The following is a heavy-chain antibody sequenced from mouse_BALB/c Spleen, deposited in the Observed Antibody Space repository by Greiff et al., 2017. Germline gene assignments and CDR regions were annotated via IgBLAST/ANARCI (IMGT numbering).Heavy chain of an antibody. Sequence: VQLQQSGPSLVQPSQSLSITCTVSGFSLTSYGVHWVRQSPGKGLEWLGVIWRGGSTDYNAAFMSRLSITKDNSKSQVFFKMNSLQADDTAIYYCAKYKDGSSGGYFDVWGAGTTVTVSS. CDR3: AKYKDGSSGGYFDV. CDR1: GFSLTSYG. CDR2: IWRGGST. V-gene: IGHV2-5-1*01. J-gene: IGHJ1*01. D-gene: IGHD1-1*01.